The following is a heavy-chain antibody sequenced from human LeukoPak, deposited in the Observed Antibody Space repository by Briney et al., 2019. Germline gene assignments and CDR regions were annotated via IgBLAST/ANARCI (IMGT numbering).Heavy chain of an antibody. J-gene: IGHJ4*02. V-gene: IGHV4-31*03. Sequence: SETLSLTCTVSGGSISSGGYYWSWIRRHPGKGLEWIGYIYYSGSTYYNPSLKSRVTISVDTSKNQFSLKLSSVTAAGTAVYYCARDTAGDDSSGYYPPKFDYWGQGTLVTVSS. CDR3: ARDTAGDDSSGYYPPKFDY. CDR1: GGSISSGGYY. D-gene: IGHD3-22*01. CDR2: IYYSGST.